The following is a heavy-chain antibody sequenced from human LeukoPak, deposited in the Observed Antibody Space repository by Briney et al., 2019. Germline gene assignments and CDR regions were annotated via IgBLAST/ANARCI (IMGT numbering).Heavy chain of an antibody. V-gene: IGHV4-39*01. CDR3: ARHWWGLDIVATTFDY. D-gene: IGHD5-12*01. Sequence: KPSETLSLTCTVSGGSISSSSYYWGWVSQPPGKGLEWGGSIYYSGSTYYNPSLQSRVPLSVDTCKNQSSLKLSSVTAADTAVYYCARHWWGLDIVATTFDYWGQGTLVTVSS. J-gene: IGHJ4*02. CDR1: GGSISSSSYY. CDR2: IYYSGST.